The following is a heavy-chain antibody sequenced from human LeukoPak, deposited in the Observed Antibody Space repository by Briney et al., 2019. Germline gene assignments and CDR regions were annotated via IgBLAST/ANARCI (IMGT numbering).Heavy chain of an antibody. CDR2: IYYSGST. Sequence: PSETLSLTCTVSGGSISSYYWSWIRQPPGKGLEWIGYIYYSGSTNYNPSLKSRVTISVDTSKNQFSLKLSSVTAADTAVYYCARTQVDLFDYWGQGTLVTVSS. V-gene: IGHV4-59*08. CDR3: ARTQVDLFDY. D-gene: IGHD5-12*01. CDR1: GGSISSYY. J-gene: IGHJ4*02.